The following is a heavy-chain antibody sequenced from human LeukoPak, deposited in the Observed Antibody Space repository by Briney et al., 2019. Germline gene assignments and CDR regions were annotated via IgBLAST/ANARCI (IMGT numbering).Heavy chain of an antibody. Sequence: GRSLRLSCAASGFTFSSYGMHWVRQAPGKGLEWVSSISSSSSYIYYADSLKGRFTISRDNAKNSLYLQMNSLRAEDTAVYYCARDGRLYCSGGSCYPVDYWGQGTLVTVSS. CDR1: GFTFSSYG. V-gene: IGHV3-21*01. CDR3: ARDGRLYCSGGSCYPVDY. D-gene: IGHD2-15*01. CDR2: ISSSSSYI. J-gene: IGHJ4*02.